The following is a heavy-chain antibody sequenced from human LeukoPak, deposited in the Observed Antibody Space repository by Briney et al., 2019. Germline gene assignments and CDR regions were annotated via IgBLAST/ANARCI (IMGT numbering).Heavy chain of an antibody. CDR2: IKKDGSEK. J-gene: IGHJ4*02. CDR1: GFTFSDYW. V-gene: IGHV3-7*02. Sequence: GESPRLSCVVSGFTFSDYWMTWVRQAPGKGLEWVANIKKDGSEKYYVDSVKGRFTISRDNAKNSLYLQMNSLRAEDTAVYYCARPLYTSGWYWFYWGQGTLVTVSS. CDR3: ARPLYTSGWYWFY. D-gene: IGHD6-19*01.